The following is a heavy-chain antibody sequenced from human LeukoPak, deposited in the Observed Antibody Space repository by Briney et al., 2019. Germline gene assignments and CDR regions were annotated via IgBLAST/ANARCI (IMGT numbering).Heavy chain of an antibody. CDR3: ARLNKPGWFDP. CDR2: IYYSGST. CDR1: GGSFSGYY. D-gene: IGHD1-14*01. Sequence: SETLSLTCAVYGGSFSGYYWAWIRQPPGKGLEWIGNIYYSGSTYYNPSLKSRLTISVDTSKNQFSLKLTSVTAADTAVYYCARLNKPGWFDPWGQGTLVTVSS. V-gene: IGHV4-34*01. J-gene: IGHJ5*02.